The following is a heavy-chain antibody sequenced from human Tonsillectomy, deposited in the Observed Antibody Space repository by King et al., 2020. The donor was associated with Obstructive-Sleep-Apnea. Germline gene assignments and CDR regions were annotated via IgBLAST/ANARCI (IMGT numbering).Heavy chain of an antibody. J-gene: IGHJ4*02. CDR2: LSDSGVST. V-gene: IGHV3-23*04. Sequence: VQLVESGGGLVQPGGSLRLSCAASGFTFSGYAMSWVRQAPGKGLEWVASLSDSGVSTYYADSVKGRFTISRDTSKNTLYLQMNSLRAEDTAVYYCAKLMGPTLFASYFFDYWGQGTLVTVSS. CDR3: AKLMGPTLFASYFFDY. CDR1: GFTFSGYA. D-gene: IGHD1-26*01.